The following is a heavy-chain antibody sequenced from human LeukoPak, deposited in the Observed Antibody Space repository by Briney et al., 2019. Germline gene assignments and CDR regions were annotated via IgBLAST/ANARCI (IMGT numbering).Heavy chain of an antibody. J-gene: IGHJ4*02. D-gene: IGHD6-13*01. CDR2: INPNSAGT. Sequence: ASVKVSCKASGYTFTGYYMHWVRHAPGQGLEWMVCINPNSAGTNYAQKFQGRVTMTRDTSISTAYMELSRLRSDDTAVYYCARDREGSRWSPGYWGQGTLVTVPS. CDR1: GYTFTGYY. V-gene: IGHV1-2*02. CDR3: ARDREGSRWSPGY.